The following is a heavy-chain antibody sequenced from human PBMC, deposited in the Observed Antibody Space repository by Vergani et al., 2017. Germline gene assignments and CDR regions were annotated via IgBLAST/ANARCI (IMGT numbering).Heavy chain of an antibody. Sequence: QVQLVESGGGLVKPGGSLRLSCAASGFTFSDYYISWIRQAPGKGLEWVSYIISSSSYTNYADSVKGRFTIARDNAKHSLYLQMNSLRAEDTAVYYCARGGRYGRTNDYWGQGTLVTVSS. CDR1: GFTFSDYY. V-gene: IGHV3-11*06. J-gene: IGHJ4*02. D-gene: IGHD3-16*01. CDR3: ARGGRYGRTNDY. CDR2: IISSSSYT.